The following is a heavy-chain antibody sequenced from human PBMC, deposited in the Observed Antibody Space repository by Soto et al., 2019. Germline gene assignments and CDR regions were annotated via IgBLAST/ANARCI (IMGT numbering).Heavy chain of an antibody. J-gene: IGHJ3*02. CDR3: AKDLGTTVTTGAAFDI. CDR1: GFTFSSYA. D-gene: IGHD4-17*01. CDR2: ISGSGGST. Sequence: EVQLLESGGGLVQPGGSLRLSCAASGFTFSSYAMSWVRQAPGKGLEWVSAISGSGGSTYYADSVKGRFTISRDNSKNTLYLQMNSLRAEDTAVYYCAKDLGTTVTTGAAFDIWGQGTMVTVSS. V-gene: IGHV3-23*01.